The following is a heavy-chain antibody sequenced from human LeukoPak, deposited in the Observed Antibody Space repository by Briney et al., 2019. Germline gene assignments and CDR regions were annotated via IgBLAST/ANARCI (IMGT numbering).Heavy chain of an antibody. CDR3: ARRAGEYSHPYDY. J-gene: IGHJ4*02. CDR2: IYSGGNT. D-gene: IGHD4-17*01. CDR1: GFTVSSNS. Sequence: GGSLRLSCTVSGFTVSSNSMSWVRQAPGKGLEWVSFIYSGGNTHYSDSVKGRFAISRDNSKNTLYLQMNSLRADDTAVYYCARRAGEYSHPYDYWGQGTLVTVSS. V-gene: IGHV3-53*01.